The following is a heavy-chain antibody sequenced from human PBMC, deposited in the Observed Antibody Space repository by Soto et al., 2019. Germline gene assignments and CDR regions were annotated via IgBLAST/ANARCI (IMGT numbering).Heavy chain of an antibody. V-gene: IGHV3-74*01. Sequence: EVQLVESGGGLVQPGGSLRLSCAASGFTFSSYWMHWVRQVPGQGLVWVSRIHFDGSTTHYADSVKGRFTISRDNAKNTQALQMNSLRAEDTAVYYCARDAYISGYYQFDYWGQGNLVTVYS. D-gene: IGHD6-19*01. CDR2: IHFDGSTT. CDR1: GFTFSSYW. CDR3: ARDAYISGYYQFDY. J-gene: IGHJ4*02.